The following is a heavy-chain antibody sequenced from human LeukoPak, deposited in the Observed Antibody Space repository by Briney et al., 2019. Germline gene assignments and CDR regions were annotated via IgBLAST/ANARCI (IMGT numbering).Heavy chain of an antibody. CDR2: IDHTGST. CDR1: GDSISIHY. V-gene: IGHV4-59*11. D-gene: IGHD3-10*01. Sequence: SETLSLICSVAGDSISIHYWSWIRQPPGKGLECIGYIDHTGSTNYNPSLNSRVTISRDTSKNHFSLELSSVTAADTAVYYCARVMSEYYGSGSYYPEAPYYHYMDVWGKGTTVTISS. CDR3: ARVMSEYYGSGSYYPEAPYYHYMDV. J-gene: IGHJ6*03.